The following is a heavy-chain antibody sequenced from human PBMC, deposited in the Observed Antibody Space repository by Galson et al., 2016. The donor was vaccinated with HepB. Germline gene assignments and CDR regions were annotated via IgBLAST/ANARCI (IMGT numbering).Heavy chain of an antibody. Sequence: ETLSLTCSVSGDSINIARYFWGWIRQSPTRGLEWIGTIANSGSTYYNPSLRSRVSISVDTSRNQFSLKLNSVTAADTTLYYCVRDEYNISWYKYWGQGTLVTVSS. D-gene: IGHD6-13*01. CDR1: GDSINIARYF. J-gene: IGHJ4*02. CDR3: VRDEYNISWYKY. CDR2: IANSGST. V-gene: IGHV4-39*02.